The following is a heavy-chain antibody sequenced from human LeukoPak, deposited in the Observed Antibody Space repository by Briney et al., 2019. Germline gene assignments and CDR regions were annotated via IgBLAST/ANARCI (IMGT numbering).Heavy chain of an antibody. CDR1: GGTFSSYA. V-gene: IGHV1-69*01. CDR2: IIPIFGTA. CDR3: ARVGGYCSSTSCRNWFDP. D-gene: IGHD2-2*01. Sequence: SVKVSCKASGGTFSSYAISWVRQAPGQGLEWMGGIIPIFGTANYAQKFQGRVTITADESTSTAYMELSSLRSEDTAVYYCARVGGYCSSTSCRNWFDPWGQGTLVTVSS. J-gene: IGHJ5*02.